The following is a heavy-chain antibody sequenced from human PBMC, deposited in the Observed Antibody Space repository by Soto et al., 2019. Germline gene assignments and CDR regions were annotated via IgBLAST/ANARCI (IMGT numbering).Heavy chain of an antibody. Sequence: EVQLVESGGGLVQPGGSLRLSCAASGFTFSDRYMDWVRQAPGKGLEWVGRIRNKANSYTTEYAASVKGRFTLSRDDSRNSRYLQLISLKTEYPAVYYWAGLLTMVITNYWGQGPVVPVSS. CDR2: IRNKANSYTT. J-gene: IGHJ4*02. CDR1: GFTFSDRY. CDR3: AGLLTMVITNY. D-gene: IGHD3-22*01. V-gene: IGHV3-72*01.